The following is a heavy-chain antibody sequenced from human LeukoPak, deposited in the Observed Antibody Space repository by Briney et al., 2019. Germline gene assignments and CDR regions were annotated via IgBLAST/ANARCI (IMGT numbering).Heavy chain of an antibody. Sequence: PSQTLSLTCTVSGGSISSGSYYWSWLRQPAGKGLEWIVRIYTSGSTNYNPSLKSRVTISVDTSKNQFSLKLSSVTAADTAVYYCARDRDIAVAGTGYYYYYMDVWGKGTTVTVSS. CDR2: IYTSGST. V-gene: IGHV4-61*02. D-gene: IGHD6-19*01. CDR3: ARDRDIAVAGTGYYYYYMDV. CDR1: GGSISSGSYY. J-gene: IGHJ6*03.